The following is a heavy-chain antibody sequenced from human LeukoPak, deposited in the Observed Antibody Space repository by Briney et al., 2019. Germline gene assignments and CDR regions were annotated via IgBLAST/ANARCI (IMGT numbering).Heavy chain of an antibody. CDR2: IIPIFGTA. V-gene: IGHV1-69*06. Sequence: GASVKVSCKASGGTFSSYAISWVRQAPGQGLEWMGGIIPIFGTANYAQKFQGRVTITADKSTSTAYMELSSLRSEDTAVYYCARVMSGWSPYYYYYMDVWGKGTTVTVSS. CDR3: ARVMSGWSPYYYYYMDV. D-gene: IGHD6-19*01. J-gene: IGHJ6*03. CDR1: GGTFSSYA.